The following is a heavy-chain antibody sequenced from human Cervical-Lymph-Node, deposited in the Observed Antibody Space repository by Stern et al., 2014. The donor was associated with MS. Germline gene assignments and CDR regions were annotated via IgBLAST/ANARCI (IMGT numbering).Heavy chain of an antibody. D-gene: IGHD2/OR15-2a*01. Sequence: VQLVESGAEVSKPGSSVKVSCKASGGTFKSYAINWVRQAPGPGLEWMGGIIPLFGTANYAQKFQGRVTITADESTSTAYMELSSLRSEDTAVYYCTRARSSYDSTTQFDYWGQGTLVTVSS. CDR2: IIPLFGTA. J-gene: IGHJ4*02. V-gene: IGHV1-69*01. CDR1: GGTFKSYA. CDR3: TRARSSYDSTTQFDY.